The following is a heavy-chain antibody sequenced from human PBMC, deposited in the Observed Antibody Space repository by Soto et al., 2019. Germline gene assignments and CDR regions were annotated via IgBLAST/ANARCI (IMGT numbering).Heavy chain of an antibody. CDR3: AKGRSYYYYYGVDV. V-gene: IGHV3-53*01. Sequence: PGESLKISCAASGFTVSSNYMSWVRQAPGKGLEWVSVIYSGGSTYYADSVKGRFIISRDNAKNILYLQMDSLRAEDTAIYYCAKGRSYYYYYGVDVWGQGTTVTVSS. J-gene: IGHJ6*02. CDR1: GFTVSSNY. CDR2: IYSGGST.